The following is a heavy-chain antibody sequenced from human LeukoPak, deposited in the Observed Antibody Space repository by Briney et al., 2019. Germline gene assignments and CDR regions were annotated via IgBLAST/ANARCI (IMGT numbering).Heavy chain of an antibody. CDR2: IKSKTDGGTT. D-gene: IGHD4-17*01. V-gene: IGHV3-15*01. J-gene: IGHJ6*02. CDR3: TTYYGDYSGAYYYYYYGMDV. Sequence: GGSLRLSCAASGFTFRTYAMTWVRQAPGKGLEWVGRIKSKTDGGTTDYAAPVKGRFTISRDDSKNTLYLQMNSLKTEDTAVYYCTTYYGDYSGAYYYYYYGMDVWGQGTTVTVSS. CDR1: GFTFRTYA.